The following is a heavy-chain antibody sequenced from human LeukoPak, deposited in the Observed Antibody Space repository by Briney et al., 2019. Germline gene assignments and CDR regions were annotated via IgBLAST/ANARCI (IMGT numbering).Heavy chain of an antibody. V-gene: IGHV3-23*01. CDR1: GFIFSAFA. J-gene: IGHJ4*02. CDR2: ISGSDGAT. CDR3: AKNDRYSSPSPCDS. Sequence: PGGSLGLSCSASGFIFSAFAMSWVRQAPGKGLEWVSSISGSDGATNYAASVKGRFTISRDNSKHTLYLQMRSLRVDDTAVYYCAKNDRYSSPSPCDSWGQGTLVTVSS. D-gene: IGHD3-16*02.